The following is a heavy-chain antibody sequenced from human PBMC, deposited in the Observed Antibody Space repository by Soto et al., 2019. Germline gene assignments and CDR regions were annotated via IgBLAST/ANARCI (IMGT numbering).Heavy chain of an antibody. J-gene: IGHJ4*02. CDR1: GYTLTELS. Sequence: ASVKVSCKVSGYTLTELSMHWVRQAPGKGLEWMGGFDPEDGETIYAQKFQGRVTMTTDTSTGTAYMELRSLRSEDTAVYYCARDTAMVDFDYWGQGTLVTVSS. CDR3: ARDTAMVDFDY. D-gene: IGHD5-18*01. CDR2: FDPEDGET. V-gene: IGHV1-24*01.